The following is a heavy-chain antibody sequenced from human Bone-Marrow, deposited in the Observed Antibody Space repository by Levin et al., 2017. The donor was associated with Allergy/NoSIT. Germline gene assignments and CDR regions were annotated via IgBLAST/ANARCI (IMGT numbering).Heavy chain of an antibody. CDR1: SGSISSHY. CDR3: ARLDYDILTDYPVVAYWFFDL. V-gene: IGHV4-59*08. D-gene: IGHD3-9*01. Sequence: SETLSLTCTVSSGSISSHYWSWIRQPPGKGLEWLGYIHYTGTTNYNPSLKSRVTISIDTSKSRFSLRLSSVTAADTAVYYCARLDYDILTDYPVVAYWFFDLWGRGTLVTVSS. J-gene: IGHJ2*01. CDR2: IHYTGTT.